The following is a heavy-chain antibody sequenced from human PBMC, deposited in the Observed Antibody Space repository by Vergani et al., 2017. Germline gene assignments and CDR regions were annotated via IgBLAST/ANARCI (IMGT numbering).Heavy chain of an antibody. D-gene: IGHD6-19*01. CDR1: GYSFTSYR. CDR3: ARQVAVAGKWWGPYYYYGMDV. Sequence: EVHLVQSGAEVKKPGESLRISCKRSGYSFTSYRISWVRQMPGKGLEWMGRIDPSDSYTNYSPSFQGHVTISADKSISTAYLQWSSLKASDSAMYYCARQVAVAGKWWGPYYYYGMDVWGQGTTVTVSS. CDR2: IDPSDSYT. V-gene: IGHV5-10-1*01. J-gene: IGHJ6*02.